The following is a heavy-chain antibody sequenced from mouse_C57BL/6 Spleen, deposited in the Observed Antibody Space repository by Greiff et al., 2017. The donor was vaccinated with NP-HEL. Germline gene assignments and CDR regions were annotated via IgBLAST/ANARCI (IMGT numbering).Heavy chain of an antibody. Sequence: EVQLVESGPGLVKPSQSLSLTCSVTGYSITSGYYWNWIRQFPGNKLEWMGYISYDGSNNYNPSLKNRISITRDTSKNQFFLKLNSVTTEDTATYYCARDHGSSFDYWGQGTTLTVSS. V-gene: IGHV3-6*01. J-gene: IGHJ2*01. D-gene: IGHD1-1*01. CDR3: ARDHGSSFDY. CDR2: ISYDGSN. CDR1: GYSITSGYY.